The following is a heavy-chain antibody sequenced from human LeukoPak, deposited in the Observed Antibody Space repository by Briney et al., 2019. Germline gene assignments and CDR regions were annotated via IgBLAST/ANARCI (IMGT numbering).Heavy chain of an antibody. D-gene: IGHD5-18*01. CDR2: FDPEDGET. Sequence: ASVKVSCKVSGYTLTELSMHWVRQAPGKGLEWMGGFDPEDGETIYAQKFQGRVTMTEDTSTDTAYMELSGLRSEDTAVYYCATNRGYSYGYYLDYWGQGTLVTVSS. CDR1: GYTLTELS. CDR3: ATNRGYSYGYYLDY. V-gene: IGHV1-24*01. J-gene: IGHJ4*02.